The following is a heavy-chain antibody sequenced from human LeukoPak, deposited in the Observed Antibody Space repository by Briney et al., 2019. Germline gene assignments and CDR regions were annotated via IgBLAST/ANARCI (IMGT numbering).Heavy chain of an antibody. CDR2: IKEDGSEK. CDR3: ASQFWWAAVAGTTLDY. J-gene: IGHJ4*02. Sequence: GGSLRLSCIASGFTYSSYWMSWVRQAPGGGLEWVANIKEDGSEKYYVDSVKGRFTISRDNAKISLYLQMNSLRAEDTAVYYCASQFWWAAVAGTTLDYWGQGTLVTVSS. D-gene: IGHD6-19*01. V-gene: IGHV3-7*05. CDR1: GFTYSSYW.